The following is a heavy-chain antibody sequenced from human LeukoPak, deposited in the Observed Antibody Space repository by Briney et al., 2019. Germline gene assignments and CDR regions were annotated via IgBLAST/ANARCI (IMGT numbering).Heavy chain of an antibody. Sequence: SETLSLTCTVSDVSISSYYWSWNRQPPGKGLEWIGYIYYSGSTNYNPSLKSRVTISVDTSKNQFSLRLSSVTAADTAVYYCARAPVTAIYYFDYWGQGTLVTVSS. CDR3: ARAPVTAIYYFDY. CDR2: IYYSGST. V-gene: IGHV4-59*01. J-gene: IGHJ4*02. CDR1: DVSISSYY. D-gene: IGHD2-21*02.